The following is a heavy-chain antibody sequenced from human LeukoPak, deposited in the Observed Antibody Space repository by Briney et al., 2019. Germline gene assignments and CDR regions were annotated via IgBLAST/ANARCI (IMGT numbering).Heavy chain of an antibody. V-gene: IGHV4-4*07. J-gene: IGHJ6*03. CDR1: GDAISGYY. D-gene: IGHD1/OR15-1a*01. CDR2: IYTSGTT. CDR3: ARGSKGEQYYYYYMDV. Sequence: SETLSLTCTVSGDAISGYYWTWIRQPAGKGLEYIGRIYTSGTTNYTPSLESRVTTSVDTSKNQFSLKIVSVTAADTAIYYCARGSKGEQYYYYYMDVWGKGTTVTVSS.